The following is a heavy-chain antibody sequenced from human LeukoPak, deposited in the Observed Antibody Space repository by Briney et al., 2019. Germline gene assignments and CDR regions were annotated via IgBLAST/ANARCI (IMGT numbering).Heavy chain of an antibody. V-gene: IGHV3-23*01. CDR3: AKSHRPYYYDSSGFYSYFDY. D-gene: IGHD3-22*01. CDR2: ISGSGGST. CDR1: GFTFSSYA. Sequence: GGSLRLSCAASGFTFSSYAMSWVRQAPGKGLEWVSAISGSGGSTYYADSVKGRFTISRDNSKNTLYLQMNSLRAEDTAVYYCAKSHRPYYYDSSGFYSYFDYWVQGTLVTVCS. J-gene: IGHJ4*02.